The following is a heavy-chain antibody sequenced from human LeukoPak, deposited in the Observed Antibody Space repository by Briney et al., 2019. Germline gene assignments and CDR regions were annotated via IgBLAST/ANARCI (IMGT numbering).Heavy chain of an antibody. CDR1: GASITSDIFY. D-gene: IGHD4-23*01. CDR3: GKVGGNTNS. J-gene: IGHJ4*02. CDR2: IPNSRCT. V-gene: IGHV4-30-4*01. Sequence: LXLTCTVSGASITSDIFYWPWHRPSPGKGLDWIGAIPNSRCTSYHPSLESRLTISVDPSENNFFLKMTSVTDADTATYYCGKVGGNTNSWGQGTLVTVSS.